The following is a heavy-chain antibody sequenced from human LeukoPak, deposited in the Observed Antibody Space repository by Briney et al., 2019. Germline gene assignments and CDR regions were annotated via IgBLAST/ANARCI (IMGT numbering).Heavy chain of an antibody. V-gene: IGHV3-33*01. CDR1: GFTFSSYG. CDR3: ARGAPPYYYGSGSSTGFYYYGMDV. D-gene: IGHD3-10*01. CDR2: IWYDGSNK. Sequence: GGSLRLSCAASGFTFSSYGMHWVRQAPGKGLEWVAVIWYDGSNKYYADSVKGRFTISRDNSKNTLYLQMNSLRAEDTAVYYCARGAPPYYYGSGSSTGFYYYGMDVWGQGTTVTVSS. J-gene: IGHJ6*02.